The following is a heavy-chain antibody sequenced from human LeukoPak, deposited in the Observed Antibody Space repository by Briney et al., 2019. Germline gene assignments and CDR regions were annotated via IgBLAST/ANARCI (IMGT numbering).Heavy chain of an antibody. CDR1: GVSISSHY. Sequence: SETLSLTCTVSGVSISSHYWSWLRQPPGKGLEWLGDIYYSGSTNYNPSLKSRVTISVDTSKNQFSLKLSSVTAADTAVYYCARAFVWPAATAYYYYYMDVWGKGTTVTVSS. CDR2: IYYSGST. V-gene: IGHV4-59*11. D-gene: IGHD2-2*01. J-gene: IGHJ6*03. CDR3: ARAFVWPAATAYYYYYMDV.